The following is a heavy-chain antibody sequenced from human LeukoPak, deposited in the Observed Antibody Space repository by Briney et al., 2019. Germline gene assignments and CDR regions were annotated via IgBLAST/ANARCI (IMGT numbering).Heavy chain of an antibody. CDR1: GYTLTELS. D-gene: IGHD3-22*01. J-gene: IGHJ3*02. Sequence: AASVKVSCKVSGYTLTELSMHWERQAPGKGLEWMGGFDPEDGETIYAQKFQGRVTMTEDTSTDTAYMELSSLRSEDTAVYYCATAWGDYYDSSGLYAFDIWGQGTMVTVSS. V-gene: IGHV1-24*01. CDR2: FDPEDGET. CDR3: ATAWGDYYDSSGLYAFDI.